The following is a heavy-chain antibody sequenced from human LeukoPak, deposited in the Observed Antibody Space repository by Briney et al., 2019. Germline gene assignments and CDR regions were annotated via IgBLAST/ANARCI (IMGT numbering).Heavy chain of an antibody. CDR2: IGTAGDT. CDR3: ARNPDVWQGYYYYGMDV. V-gene: IGHV3-13*01. J-gene: IGHJ6*02. CDR1: GFTFSSYD. Sequence: QAGGSLRLSCAASGFTFSSYDMHWVRQATGKGLERVSAIGTAGDTYYPGSVKGRFTTSRENAKNSLYLQMNSLRAGDTAVYCCARNPDVWQGYYYYGMDVWGQGTTVTVSS.